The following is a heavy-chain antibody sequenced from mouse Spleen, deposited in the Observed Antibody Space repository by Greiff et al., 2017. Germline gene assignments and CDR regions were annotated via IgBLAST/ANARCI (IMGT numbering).Heavy chain of an antibody. J-gene: IGHJ3*01. CDR3: ARSELFAY. Sequence: VQLQQSGAELVKPGASVKLSCKASGYTFTSYWMHWVKQRPGQGLEWIGEINPSNGRTNYNEKFKSKATLTVDKSSSTAYMQLSSLTSEDSAVYYCARSELFAYWGQGTLVTVSA. CDR2: INPSNGRT. CDR1: GYTFTSYW. V-gene: IGHV1S81*02.